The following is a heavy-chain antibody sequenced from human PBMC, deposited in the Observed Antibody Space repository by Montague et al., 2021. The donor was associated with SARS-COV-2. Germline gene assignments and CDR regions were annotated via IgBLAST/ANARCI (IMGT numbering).Heavy chain of an antibody. Sequence: SETLSLTCTVSGVSVTNYYWSWIRQPPGKGLEWIGYVHYSGKTKSNPSLQNPISISPDASKNQFYLSLTSVTSADAAVYYCARHHISTMYGYSWFDPWGRGTLVTVSS. V-gene: IGHV4-59*02. CDR3: ARHHISTMYGYSWFDP. J-gene: IGHJ5*02. D-gene: IGHD1-14*01. CDR2: VHYSGKT. CDR1: GVSVTNYY.